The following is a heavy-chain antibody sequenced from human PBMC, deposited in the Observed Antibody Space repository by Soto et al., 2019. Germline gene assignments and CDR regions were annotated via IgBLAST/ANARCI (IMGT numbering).Heavy chain of an antibody. Sequence: QVQLVESGGGVVQPGRSLRLSCAASGFTFSSYGMHWVRQAPGKGLEWVAVISYDGSNKYYADSVKGRFTISRDNSKNTLYLQMNSLRAEDTAVNYCAKKRYGSGSYYYYYGMDVWGQGTTVTVSS. CDR1: GFTFSSYG. J-gene: IGHJ6*02. D-gene: IGHD3-10*01. CDR2: ISYDGSNK. CDR3: AKKRYGSGSYYYYYGMDV. V-gene: IGHV3-30*18.